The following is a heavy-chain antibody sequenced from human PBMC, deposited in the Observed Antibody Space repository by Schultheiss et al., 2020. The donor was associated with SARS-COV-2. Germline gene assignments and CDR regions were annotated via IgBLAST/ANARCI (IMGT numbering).Heavy chain of an antibody. CDR2: ISGSGGST. CDR1: GFTFSDYY. J-gene: IGHJ6*03. V-gene: IGHV3-11*04. D-gene: IGHD2-2*02. Sequence: GESLKISCAASGFTFSDYYMSWIRQAPGKGLEWVSAISGSGGSTYYADSVKGRFTISRENAKNSLYLQMNSLRAGDTAVYYCARDRGYCSSTSCYTGYYYYMDVWGKGTTVTVSS. CDR3: ARDRGYCSSTSCYTGYYYYMDV.